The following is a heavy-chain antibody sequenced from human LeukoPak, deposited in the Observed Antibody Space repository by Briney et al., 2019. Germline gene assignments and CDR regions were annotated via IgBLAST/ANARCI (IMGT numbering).Heavy chain of an antibody. D-gene: IGHD5-18*01. Sequence: AASVKVSCKASGGTFSSYAISWVRQAPGQGLEWMGGIIPIFGTANYAQKFQGRVTITADKSTSTAYMELSSLRSEDTAVYYCATGLGIQLWLNYWGQGTLVTVSS. J-gene: IGHJ4*02. CDR3: ATGLGIQLWLNY. CDR1: GGTFSSYA. CDR2: IIPIFGTA. V-gene: IGHV1-69*06.